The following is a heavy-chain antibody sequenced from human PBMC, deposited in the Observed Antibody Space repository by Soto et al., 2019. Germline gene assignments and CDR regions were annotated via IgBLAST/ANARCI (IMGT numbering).Heavy chain of an antibody. CDR2: IIPIFGTA. J-gene: IGHJ4*02. D-gene: IGHD3-22*01. Sequence: QVQLVQSGADVRKPGSSVKVSYKASGGTFSRHAISWVRQAPGQGLEWLGGIIPIFGTANHAQKFQGRVTIIADESTSTVYMELSSLRSEDTAMYYCARGWGYDSNDYYYAYWGQGTLVIVSS. CDR3: ARGWGYDSNDYYYAY. V-gene: IGHV1-69*01. CDR1: GGTFSRHA.